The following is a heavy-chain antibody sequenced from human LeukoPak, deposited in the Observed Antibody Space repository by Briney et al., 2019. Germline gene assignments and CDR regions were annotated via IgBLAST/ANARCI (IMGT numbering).Heavy chain of an antibody. CDR2: ISYDGSNK. J-gene: IGHJ4*02. Sequence: GGSLRLSCAASGFTFSSYGMHWVRQAPGKGLEWVAVISYDGSNKYYADSVKGRFTISRDNSKNTLYLQMNSLRAEDTAVYYCAKDLLGVDYWGQGTLVTVSS. V-gene: IGHV3-30*18. CDR1: GFTFSSYG. CDR3: AKDLLGVDY.